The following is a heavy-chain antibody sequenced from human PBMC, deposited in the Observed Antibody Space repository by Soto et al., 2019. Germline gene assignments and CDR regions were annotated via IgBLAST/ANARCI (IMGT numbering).Heavy chain of an antibody. CDR1: GGSISSSSYY. Sequence: QLQLQESGPGLVKPSETLSLTCTVSGGSISSSSYYWGWIRQPPGKGLEWIGSIYYSGSTYYNPSLKSRVTISVDTSKNQFSLKLSSVTAADTAVYYCARFHYSSSWYFLGQGTLVTVSS. CDR2: IYYSGST. J-gene: IGHJ4*02. CDR3: ARFHYSSSWYF. V-gene: IGHV4-39*01. D-gene: IGHD6-13*01.